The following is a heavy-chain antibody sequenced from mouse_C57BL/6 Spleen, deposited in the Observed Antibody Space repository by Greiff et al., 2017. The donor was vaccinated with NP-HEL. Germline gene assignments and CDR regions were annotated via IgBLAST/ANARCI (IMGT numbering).Heavy chain of an antibody. D-gene: IGHD1-1*01. CDR2: ILPGSGST. Sequence: VQLQQSGAELMKPGASVKLSCKATGYTFTGYWIEWVKQRPGHGLEWIGEILPGSGSTNYNEKFKGKATFTADTSSNTAYMQISSLTTEDSAIYYCARGGYYYGSSYDYAMDYWGQGTSVTVSS. CDR1: GYTFTGYW. CDR3: ARGGYYYGSSYDYAMDY. V-gene: IGHV1-9*01. J-gene: IGHJ4*01.